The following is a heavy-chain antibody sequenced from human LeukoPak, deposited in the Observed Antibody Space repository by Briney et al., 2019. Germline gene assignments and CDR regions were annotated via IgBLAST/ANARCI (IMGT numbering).Heavy chain of an antibody. V-gene: IGHV3-23*01. D-gene: IGHD1-26*01. CDR2: ISGGNT. J-gene: IGHJ4*02. CDR1: GFTFSSYA. CDR3: AKDAPGGSHWPT. Sequence: GGSLRLSCEAFGFTFSSYAMSWARQAPGKGLEWVSLISGGNTYYADSVKGRFTISRDNSKNTLYLQMSSLRVEDTAVYYCAKDAPGGSHWPTWGRGTLVTVSS.